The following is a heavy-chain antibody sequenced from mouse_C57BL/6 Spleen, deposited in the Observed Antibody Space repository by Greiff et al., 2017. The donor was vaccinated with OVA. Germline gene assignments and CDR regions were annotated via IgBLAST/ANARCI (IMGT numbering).Heavy chain of an antibody. V-gene: IGHV5-6*01. Sequence: EVKLVESGGDLVKPGGSLKLSCAASGFTFSSYGMSWVRQTPDKRLEWVATISSGGSYTYYPDSVKGRFTISRDNAKNTLYLQMSSLKSEDTAMYYSARQGGTGTAMDYWGQGTSVTVAS. D-gene: IGHD2-14*01. J-gene: IGHJ4*01. CDR1: GFTFSSYG. CDR3: ARQGGTGTAMDY. CDR2: ISSGGSYT.